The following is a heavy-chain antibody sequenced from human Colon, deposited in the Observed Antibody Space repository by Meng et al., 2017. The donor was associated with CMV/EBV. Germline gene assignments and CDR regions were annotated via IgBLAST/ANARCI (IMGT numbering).Heavy chain of an antibody. Sequence: PETLSLTCTVSGGSISSSSYYWGWIRQPPGKGLEWIGSIYYSGSTYYNPSLKSRVTISVDTSKNQFSLKLSSVTAADTAVYYCARGGYCSSTSCYSSAFDIWGQGTMVTVSS. D-gene: IGHD2-2*01. CDR1: GGSISSSSYY. J-gene: IGHJ3*02. V-gene: IGHV4-39*07. CDR3: ARGGYCSSTSCYSSAFDI. CDR2: IYYSGST.